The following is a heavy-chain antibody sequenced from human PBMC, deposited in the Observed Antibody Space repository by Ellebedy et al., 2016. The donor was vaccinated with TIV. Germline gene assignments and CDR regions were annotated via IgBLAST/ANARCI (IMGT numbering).Heavy chain of an antibody. D-gene: IGHD4-17*01. J-gene: IGHJ3*02. V-gene: IGHV3-7*01. CDR3: ATDGSYGDYLSPAHAFEI. CDR1: GFSFSSYW. CDR2: INQGGSER. Sequence: GGSLRLSCAASGFSFSSYWMSWLRQAPGKGLEWVANINQGGSERHYVDSVKGRFTISRDNAKNSLYLEMNSLRAEDTAVYYCATDGSYGDYLSPAHAFEIWGQGTVVAVSS.